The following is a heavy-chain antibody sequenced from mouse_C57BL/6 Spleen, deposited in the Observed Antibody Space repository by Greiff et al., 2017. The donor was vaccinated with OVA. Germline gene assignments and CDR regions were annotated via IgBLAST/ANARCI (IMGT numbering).Heavy chain of an antibody. D-gene: IGHD1-1*01. CDR3: ARGERPYGDYAMDY. Sequence: VQLQQSGPVLVKPGASVKMSCKASGYTFTDYYMNWVKQSHGKSLEWIGVINPYNGGTSYNQKFKGKATLTVDKSSSTAYMELNSLTSEDSAVYYCARGERPYGDYAMDYWGQGTSVTVSS. CDR2: INPYNGGT. CDR1: GYTFTDYY. V-gene: IGHV1-19*01. J-gene: IGHJ4*01.